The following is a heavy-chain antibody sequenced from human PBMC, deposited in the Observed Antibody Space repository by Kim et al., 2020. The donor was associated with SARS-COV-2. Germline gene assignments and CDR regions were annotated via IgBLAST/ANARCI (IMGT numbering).Heavy chain of an antibody. Sequence: GGSLRLSCAASGFTFSSYWMHWVRQAPGKGLMWVSRISSDGTKIHYGDSVKGRFTVSRDNARNTLYLQMNSLTGDDTGVYYCARDQTQLGPTTFDNGGQGTLVTVSS. CDR1: GFTFSSYW. V-gene: IGHV3-74*01. CDR3: ARDQTQLGPTTFDN. J-gene: IGHJ4*02. CDR2: ISSDGTKI. D-gene: IGHD1-1*01.